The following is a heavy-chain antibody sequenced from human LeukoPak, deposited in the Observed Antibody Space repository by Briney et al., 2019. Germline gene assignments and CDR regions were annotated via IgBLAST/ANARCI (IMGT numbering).Heavy chain of an antibody. D-gene: IGHD3-22*01. J-gene: IGHJ4*02. CDR3: ARDYYYYDSSGQPEDFDY. CDR1: GGSISSYY. Sequence: SETLSLTCTVSGGSISSYYWSWIRQPAGKGLEWIGRLYTSGSTNYNPSLKSRVTMSVDTSKNQFSLKLSSVTAADTAVYYCARDYYYYDSSGQPEDFDYWGQGTLVTVSS. CDR2: LYTSGST. V-gene: IGHV4-4*07.